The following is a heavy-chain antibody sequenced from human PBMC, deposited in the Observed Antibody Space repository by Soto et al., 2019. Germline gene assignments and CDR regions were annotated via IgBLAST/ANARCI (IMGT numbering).Heavy chain of an antibody. CDR3: ARDLQAGTDNVNWFAP. J-gene: IGHJ5*02. V-gene: IGHV3-30*04. CDR2: IAYDGSNR. CDR1: GFSISRSA. Sequence: GGSLRLSCAASGFSISRSAMHWVRQAPGKGLEWVAVIAYDGSNRWYADSAKGRFTISRDNSKNTVYLQMSSLRGEDTAVYYCARDLQAGTDNVNWFAPWGQGTLVTVSS. D-gene: IGHD1-1*01.